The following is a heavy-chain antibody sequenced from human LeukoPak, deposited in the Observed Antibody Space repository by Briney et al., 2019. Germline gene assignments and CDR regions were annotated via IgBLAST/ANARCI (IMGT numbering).Heavy chain of an antibody. D-gene: IGHD6-13*01. J-gene: IGHJ4*02. V-gene: IGHV3-30*18. CDR3: AKVPTYSSSWYAFYFDY. CDR1: GFTFSSYG. Sequence: GGSLRLSCAASGFTFSSYGMHWVRQAPGKGLEWVAVISYDGSNKYYADSVKGRFTISRDNSKNTLYLQMNSLRAEDTAVYSCAKVPTYSSSWYAFYFDYWGQGTLVTVSS. CDR2: ISYDGSNK.